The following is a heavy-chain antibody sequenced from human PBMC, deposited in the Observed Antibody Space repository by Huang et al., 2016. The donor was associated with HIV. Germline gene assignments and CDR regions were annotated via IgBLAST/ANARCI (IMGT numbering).Heavy chain of an antibody. D-gene: IGHD3-10*01. CDR3: ARLPGSITMIRGVITDPY. Sequence: QLQLQESGPGLVKPSETLSLTCTVSGGSIRSDNYYWGWIRQPPGKGLEWIGRIYYRGSPDYNPALKRRGTITVDTSKNHFSLRMRSVTAADTAVYYCARLPGSITMIRGVITDPYWGQGTLVTVSS. CDR1: GGSIRSDNYY. CDR2: IYYRGSP. J-gene: IGHJ4*02. V-gene: IGHV4-39*02.